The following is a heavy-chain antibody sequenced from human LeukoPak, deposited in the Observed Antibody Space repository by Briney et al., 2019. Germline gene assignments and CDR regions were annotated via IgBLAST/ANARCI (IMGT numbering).Heavy chain of an antibody. Sequence: PSETLSLTCTVSGGSISSYYWSWIRQPPGKRLEWIGYIYYSGSTNYNPSLKSRVTISVDTSKNQFSLKLSSVTAADTAVYYCARASRGYVAFDIWGQGTMVTVSS. CDR1: GGSISSYY. D-gene: IGHD3-22*01. CDR3: ARASRGYVAFDI. J-gene: IGHJ3*02. CDR2: IYYSGST. V-gene: IGHV4-59*01.